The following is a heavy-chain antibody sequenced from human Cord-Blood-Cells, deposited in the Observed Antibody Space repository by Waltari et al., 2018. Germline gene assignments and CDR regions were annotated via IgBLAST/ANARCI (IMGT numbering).Heavy chain of an antibody. D-gene: IGHD4-17*01. CDR2: SKTDGGTT. CDR3: TTDEMGPVGYYGGNSGPYYFDY. V-gene: IGHV3-15*01. J-gene: IGHJ4*02. Sequence: SKTDGGTTDYAAPVKGRFTISRDDSKNTLYLQMNSLKTEDTAVYYCTTDEMGPVGYYGGNSGPYYFDYWGQGTLVTVSS.